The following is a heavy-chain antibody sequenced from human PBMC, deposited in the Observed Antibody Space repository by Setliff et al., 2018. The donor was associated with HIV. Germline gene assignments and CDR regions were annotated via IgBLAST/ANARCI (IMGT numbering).Heavy chain of an antibody. CDR2: IYYSGST. Sequence: SETLSLTCTVSGGSISSGGYNWSWIRQHPGKGLEWIGYIYYSGSTYYNSSLKSRVTISIDTSRNQFSLTVSSVTAADTAVYFCARGRGSSSSWPIDYWGQGTLVTVSS. J-gene: IGHJ4*02. CDR3: ARGRGSSSSWPIDY. D-gene: IGHD6-13*01. V-gene: IGHV4-31*03. CDR1: GGSISSGGYN.